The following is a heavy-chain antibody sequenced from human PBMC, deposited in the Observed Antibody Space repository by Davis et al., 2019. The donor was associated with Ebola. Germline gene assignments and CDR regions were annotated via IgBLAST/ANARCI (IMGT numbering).Heavy chain of an antibody. Sequence: SVKVSCKASGGTFSSYAISWVRQAPGQGLEWMGGIIPIFGTANYAQKFQGRVTITADESTSTAYMELSSLRSEDTAVYYCARGPQWELLPYFDYWGQGTLVTVSS. J-gene: IGHJ4*02. CDR3: ARGPQWELLPYFDY. CDR2: IIPIFGTA. CDR1: GGTFSSYA. D-gene: IGHD1-26*01. V-gene: IGHV1-69*13.